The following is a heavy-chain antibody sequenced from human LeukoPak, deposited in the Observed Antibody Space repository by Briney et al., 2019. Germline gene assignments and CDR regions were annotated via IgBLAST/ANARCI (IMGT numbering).Heavy chain of an antibody. J-gene: IGHJ4*02. CDR2: MNPNSGNT. V-gene: IGHV1-8*03. D-gene: IGHD2-21*01. CDR3: ARTSHCGGDCYMLFDY. Sequence: GASVKVSCKASGYTFTSYDINWVRQATGQGLEWMGWMNPNSGNTGYAQKFQGRVTITRNTSISTAYVELSSLRSEDTAVYYCARTSHCGGDCYMLFDYWGQGTLVTVSS. CDR1: GYTFTSYD.